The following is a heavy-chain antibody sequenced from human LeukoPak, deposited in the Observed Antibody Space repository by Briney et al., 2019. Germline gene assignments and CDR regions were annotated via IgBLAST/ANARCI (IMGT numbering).Heavy chain of an antibody. CDR3: ARDWDSGSYPADY. D-gene: IGHD1-26*01. Sequence: VSVKVSCKASGYTFTGYYMHWVRQAPGQGLEWMGWINPNSGGTNYAQKFQGRVTMTRDTSISTAYMELSRLRSDDTAVYYCARDWDSGSYPADYWGQGTLVTVSS. CDR2: INPNSGGT. J-gene: IGHJ4*02. V-gene: IGHV1-2*02. CDR1: GYTFTGYY.